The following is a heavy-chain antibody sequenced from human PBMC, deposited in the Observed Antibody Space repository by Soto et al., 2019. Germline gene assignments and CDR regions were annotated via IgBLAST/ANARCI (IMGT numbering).Heavy chain of an antibody. CDR2: IYYSGST. V-gene: IGHV4-31*03. CDR1: GGSISSGGYY. Sequence: SETLSLTCTVSGGSISSGGYYWSWIRQHPGKGLEWIGYIYYSGSTYYNPSLKSRVTISVDTSKNQFSLKLSSVTAADTAVYYCARERAGGYYYYGMDGWGQGNTVTVSS. CDR3: ARERAGGYYYYGMDG. J-gene: IGHJ6*02. D-gene: IGHD3-16*01.